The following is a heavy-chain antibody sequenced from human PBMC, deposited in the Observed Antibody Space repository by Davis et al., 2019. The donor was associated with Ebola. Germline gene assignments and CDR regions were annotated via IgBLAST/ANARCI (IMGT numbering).Heavy chain of an antibody. CDR3: ARDTNQLLSAYMDV. V-gene: IGHV3-48*01. J-gene: IGHJ6*03. CDR1: GFTFSSYS. Sequence: GGSLRLSCAASGFTFSSYSMNWVRQAPGKGLEWVSYISSSSSTIYYADSVKGRFTISRDNSKNTLYLQMNSLRAEDTAVYYCARDTNQLLSAYMDVWGKGTTVTVSS. D-gene: IGHD2-2*01. CDR2: ISSSSSTI.